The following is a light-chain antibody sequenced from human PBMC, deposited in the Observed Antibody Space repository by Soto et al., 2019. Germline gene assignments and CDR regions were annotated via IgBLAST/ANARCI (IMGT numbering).Light chain of an antibody. CDR1: QGISSY. J-gene: IGKJ3*01. CDR2: AAS. Sequence: DIQLTQSPSFLSASLGDRVTITCRASQGISSYLAWYQQKPGKAPKLLIYAASTLQSGVPSRFSGSGSGTEFTLTISSLQPEDFATDYCQQLNSYPLTFGPGTKVDIK. V-gene: IGKV1-9*01. CDR3: QQLNSYPLT.